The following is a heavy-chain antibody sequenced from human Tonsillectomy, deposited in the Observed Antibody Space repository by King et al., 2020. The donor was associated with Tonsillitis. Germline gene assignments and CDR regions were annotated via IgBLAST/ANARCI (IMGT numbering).Heavy chain of an antibody. CDR3: ARDQPVGSTRFDF. CDR1: SASMSSYY. Sequence: VQLQESGPGLVKPSETLSLTCTVSSASMSSYYWSWIRQPAEKGLEWIGRIHTSGSTNYNPSLESRVTMSVDTSKNQFSLNLTSMTAADPAVNYCARDQPVGSTRFDFWGQGILVTVSS. CDR2: IHTSGST. J-gene: IGHJ4*02. D-gene: IGHD2-2*01. V-gene: IGHV4-4*07.